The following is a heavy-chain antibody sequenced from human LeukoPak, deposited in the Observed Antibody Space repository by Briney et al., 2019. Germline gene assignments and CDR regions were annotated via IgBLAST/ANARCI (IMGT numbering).Heavy chain of an antibody. Sequence: GGSLRLSCAAPGFTFSSYPMSWVRQAPGKGLEWVSAISGSGGSTYYADSVKGRFTIPRDNSKNTLYLQMNGLRAEDTAVYYCAKDWDVAASPFDYWGQGTLVTVSS. CDR3: AKDWDVAASPFDY. CDR1: GFTFSSYP. J-gene: IGHJ4*02. CDR2: ISGSGGST. V-gene: IGHV3-23*01. D-gene: IGHD2-15*01.